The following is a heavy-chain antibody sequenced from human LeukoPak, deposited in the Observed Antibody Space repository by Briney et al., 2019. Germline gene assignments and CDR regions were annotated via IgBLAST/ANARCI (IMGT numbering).Heavy chain of an antibody. CDR3: ARAPNYDFWSGYYGDFDY. V-gene: IGHV1-46*01. J-gene: IGHJ4*02. D-gene: IGHD3-3*01. CDR2: INPSGGST. CDR1: GYTFTSYY. Sequence: ASVKVSCKASGYTFTSYYMHWVRQAPGQRLEWMGIINPSGGSTSYAQKFQGRVTMTRDTSTSTVYMELSSLRSEDTAVYYCARAPNYDFWSGYYGDFDYWGQGTLVTVSS.